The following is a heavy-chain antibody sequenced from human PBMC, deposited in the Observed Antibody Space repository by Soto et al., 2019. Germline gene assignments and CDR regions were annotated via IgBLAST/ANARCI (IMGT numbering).Heavy chain of an antibody. CDR1: GFTFSSYS. CDR2: ISSSSSYI. Sequence: EVQLVESGGGLDKPGGSLRLSCAASGFTFSSYSMNWVRQAPGKGLEWVSSISSSSSYIYYADSVKGRFTISRDNAKNSLYLQTNCLRAEDTAVYYCASGIVATDWGMAVWGQGTTVTVSS. J-gene: IGHJ6*02. D-gene: IGHD5-12*01. V-gene: IGHV3-21*01. CDR3: ASGIVATDWGMAV.